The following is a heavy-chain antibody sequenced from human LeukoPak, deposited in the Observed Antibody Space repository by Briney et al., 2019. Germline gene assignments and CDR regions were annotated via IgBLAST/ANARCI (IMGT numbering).Heavy chain of an antibody. CDR3: AKDASYYYGSGSLFDY. D-gene: IGHD3-10*01. Sequence: GGSLRLSCAASGFTFSSYAMSWVRQAPGKGLEWVSAISGSGGSTYYADSVKGRFTISRDNSKNTLYLRMNSLRAEDTAVYYCAKDASYYYGSGSLFDYWGQGTLVTVSS. V-gene: IGHV3-23*01. CDR1: GFTFSSYA. J-gene: IGHJ4*02. CDR2: ISGSGGST.